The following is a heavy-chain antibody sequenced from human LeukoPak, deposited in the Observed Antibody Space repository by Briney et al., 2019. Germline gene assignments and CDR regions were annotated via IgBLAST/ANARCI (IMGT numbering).Heavy chain of an antibody. D-gene: IGHD4/OR15-4a*01. CDR2: IYADFDNT. CDR1: GFTVSGDY. V-gene: IGHV3-53*01. J-gene: IGHJ4*02. CDR3: ARALNRHIGAFEY. Sequence: GGSLRLSCAVSGFTVSGDYMSWVRQAPGKGLEWVSVIYADFDNTDYADSVKGRFTISRDNSKNTLYLHMNSLSVEDTATYFCARALNRHIGAFEYWGQGALVTVSS.